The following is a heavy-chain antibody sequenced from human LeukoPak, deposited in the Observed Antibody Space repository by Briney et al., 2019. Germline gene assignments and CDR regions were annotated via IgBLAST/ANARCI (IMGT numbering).Heavy chain of an antibody. Sequence: GGSLRLSCAASGFTFSTYEMHWVRQAPGKGLEWVPYMSSSGETIYYADSVKGRFTISRDNAKNSLYLQMDSLRAEDTAVYYCARNPTYDYWGQGTLVTVSS. CDR2: MSSSGETI. CDR3: ARNPTYDY. J-gene: IGHJ4*02. CDR1: GFTFSTYE. V-gene: IGHV3-48*03.